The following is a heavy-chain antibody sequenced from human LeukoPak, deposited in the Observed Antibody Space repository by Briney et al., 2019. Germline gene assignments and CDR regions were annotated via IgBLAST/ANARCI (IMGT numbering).Heavy chain of an antibody. D-gene: IGHD5-12*01. CDR2: IKRDGSST. J-gene: IGHJ4*02. CDR1: GFAFSTYW. CDR3: ARDRGYTQAY. V-gene: IGHV3-74*01. Sequence: GGSLRLSCADSGFAFSTYWMHWVRQAPGEGLGWVSHIKRDGSSTTYTDSVKGRYSISRDNAKKTLCRRMSRVTAADTAVYYCARDRGYTQAYWGQGTLVTVSS.